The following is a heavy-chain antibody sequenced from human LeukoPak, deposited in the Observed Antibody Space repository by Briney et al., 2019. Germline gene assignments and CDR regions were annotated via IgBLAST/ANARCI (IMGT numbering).Heavy chain of an antibody. CDR2: IKSDGSST. D-gene: IGHD1-26*01. CDR1: GFTFSRYW. CDR3: VRDNRSYNFDC. Sequence: GGSLRLSCAASGFTFSRYWMHWVRQAPGKGLVWDSFIKSDGSSTRIADSGEGRFTISRTNTKNTMCLRINSETAEETGVSLCVRDNRSYNFDCWGQGTLVTVSS. J-gene: IGHJ4*02. V-gene: IGHV3-74*01.